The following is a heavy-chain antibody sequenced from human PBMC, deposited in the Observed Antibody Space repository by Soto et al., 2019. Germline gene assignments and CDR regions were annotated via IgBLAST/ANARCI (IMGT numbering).Heavy chain of an antibody. J-gene: IGHJ4*02. V-gene: IGHV1-46*02. D-gene: IGHD3-22*01. Sequence: QVQLVQSGAEVKKPGASVKVSCEASGYTFNKYYMHWVRQAPGQGLEWMGLINPSGDTRNYAQKFQDRVTMTRDTSTGTVFMELSSLRSEDTALYYCARLSMNSYDSSGYYSYFDDWGQGTLVTVSS. CDR2: INPSGDTR. CDR1: GYTFNKYY. CDR3: ARLSMNSYDSSGYYSYFDD.